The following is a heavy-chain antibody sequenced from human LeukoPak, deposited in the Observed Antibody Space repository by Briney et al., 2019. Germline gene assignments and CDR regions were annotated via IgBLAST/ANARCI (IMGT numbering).Heavy chain of an antibody. V-gene: IGHV3-21*05. J-gene: IGHJ4*02. Sequence: GGSLRLSCAASGFTFSSYSMNWVRQAPGKGLEWISHISTGTYIAYTDSVKGRFTISRDNAKNSLYLQMNSLRAEDTAVYYCTREQDREAAATVVGDYWGQGTLVTVSS. CDR2: ISTGTYI. D-gene: IGHD4-23*01. CDR3: TREQDREAAATVVGDY. CDR1: GFTFSSYS.